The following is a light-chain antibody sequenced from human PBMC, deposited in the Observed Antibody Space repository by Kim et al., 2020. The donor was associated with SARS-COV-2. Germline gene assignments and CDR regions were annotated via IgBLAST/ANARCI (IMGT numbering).Light chain of an antibody. V-gene: IGLV1-51*01. J-gene: IGLJ2*01. CDR3: GTWDSSLSEGV. CDR1: SSNIGNNY. CDR2: DNN. Sequence: GQKVTISGSESSSNIGNNYVSWYQQLPGTATKLLIYDNNKRPSGIPDRFSGSKSGTSATLGITGLQTGDEADYYCGTWDSSLSEGVFGGGTQLTVL.